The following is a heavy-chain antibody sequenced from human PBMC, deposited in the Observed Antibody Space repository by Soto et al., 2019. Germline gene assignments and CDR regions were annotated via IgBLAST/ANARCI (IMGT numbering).Heavy chain of an antibody. CDR2: IIPILGIA. J-gene: IGHJ4*02. CDR3: AITTAVGGYALDY. V-gene: IGHV1-69*02. D-gene: IGHD5-12*01. Sequence: ASVKVSCKGSGGTFSRYTSRWVRQAPGQGLEWMGRIIPILGIANYAQKFQGRVTITADKSTSTAYMELSSLRSEDTAVYYCAITTAVGGYALDYWGQGTLVTVSS. CDR1: GGTFSRYT.